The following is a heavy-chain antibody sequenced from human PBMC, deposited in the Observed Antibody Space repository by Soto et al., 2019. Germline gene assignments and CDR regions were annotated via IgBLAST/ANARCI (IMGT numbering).Heavy chain of an antibody. D-gene: IGHD4-17*01. J-gene: IGHJ5*02. CDR3: AYGDYVGNWFDP. V-gene: IGHV2-5*02. CDR1: GFSVSTSGVG. CDR2: IYWDDDK. Sequence: QITLKESGPTLVKPTQTLTLTCTFSGFSVSTSGVGVGWIRQPPGKALEWLALIYWDDDKRYSPSLKSRLTITKDTSKNQVVLTKTNMDPVDTATYYCAYGDYVGNWFDPWGQGTLVTVSS.